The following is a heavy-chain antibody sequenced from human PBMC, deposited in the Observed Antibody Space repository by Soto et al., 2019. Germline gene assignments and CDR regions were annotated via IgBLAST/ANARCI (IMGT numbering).Heavy chain of an antibody. V-gene: IGHV3-30-3*01. Sequence: PGGSLRLSCAASGFTFSSYAMHWVRQAPGKGLEWVAVISYDGSNKYYADSVKGRFTISRDNSKNTLYLQMNSLRAEDTAVYYCAREVYYDSSGYPPLYYFDYWGQGTLVTVSS. CDR3: AREVYYDSSGYPPLYYFDY. D-gene: IGHD3-22*01. CDR1: GFTFSSYA. CDR2: ISYDGSNK. J-gene: IGHJ4*02.